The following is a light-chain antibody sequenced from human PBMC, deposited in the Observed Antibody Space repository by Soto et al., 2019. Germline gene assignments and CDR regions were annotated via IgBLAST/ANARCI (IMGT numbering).Light chain of an antibody. J-gene: IGKJ1*01. CDR1: QSISSW. Sequence: DIQMTQSPSTLAASVGDRVTSTCRASQSISSWLAWYQQKPGKAPKILIYKASSLESGVPSRFSGSGSGTEFTLTISSLQPADSATYYCQQYNGYRWTFGQGTKVDIK. CDR3: QQYNGYRWT. V-gene: IGKV1-5*03. CDR2: KAS.